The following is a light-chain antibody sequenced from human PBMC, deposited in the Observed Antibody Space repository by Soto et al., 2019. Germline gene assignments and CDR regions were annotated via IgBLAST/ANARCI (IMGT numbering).Light chain of an antibody. Sequence: QSVLTQPASVSGSPGQSITISCTGTSSDVGGYNYVSWYQQHPGKAPKLMIYDVSNRPSGVSNRFSGSKSGNTASLTISGPQTEDEADYYCSSYTSSCTLEVFGGGTKVTVL. V-gene: IGLV2-14*01. CDR1: SSDVGGYNY. J-gene: IGLJ2*01. CDR2: DVS. CDR3: SSYTSSCTLEV.